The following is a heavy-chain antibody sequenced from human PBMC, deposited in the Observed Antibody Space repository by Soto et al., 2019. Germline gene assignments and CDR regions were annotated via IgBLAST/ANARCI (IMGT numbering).Heavy chain of an antibody. Sequence: DSVNGSCNASGYTFTNYAMHWVRQAPGQRLEWMGWINAGNGNTKYSQKFQGRVTITRDTSASTAYMGLSSLRSEDTAVYYCAKDYDFCSGLGSAAYYYYYYGMDVWGQGTTVTVSS. CDR1: GYTFTNYA. J-gene: IGHJ6*02. V-gene: IGHV1-3*01. D-gene: IGHD3-3*01. CDR3: AKDYDFCSGLGSAAYYYYYYGMDV. CDR2: INAGNGNT.